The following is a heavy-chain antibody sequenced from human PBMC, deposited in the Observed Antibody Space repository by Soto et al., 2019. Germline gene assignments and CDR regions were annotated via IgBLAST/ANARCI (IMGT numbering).Heavy chain of an antibody. V-gene: IGHV3-13*01. CDR1: GFTFSSYD. CDR3: ARGPNGYSSGWYVDY. D-gene: IGHD6-19*01. Sequence: EVQLVESGGGLVQPGGSLRLSCAASGFTFSSYDMHWVRQATGKGLEWVSAIGTAGDTYYPGSVKGRLTISRENDKNSLYLQMNSLRAGDTAVYYCARGPNGYSSGWYVDYWGQGTLVTVSS. CDR2: IGTAGDT. J-gene: IGHJ4*02.